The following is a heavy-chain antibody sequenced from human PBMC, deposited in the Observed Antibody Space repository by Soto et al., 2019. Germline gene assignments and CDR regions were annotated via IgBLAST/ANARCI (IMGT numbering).Heavy chain of an antibody. D-gene: IGHD6-19*01. V-gene: IGHV4-34*01. J-gene: IGHJ4*02. CDR1: GGSFSGYY. CDR2: INHSGST. Sequence: QVQLQQWGAGLLKPSETLSLTCAVYGGSFSGYYWSWIRQPPGKGLEWIGEINHSGSTNYNPSLKSRVTISVDTSKNQFSLKLSSVTAADTAVYYCARQRYSSGWYRRYYFDYWGQGTLVTVSS. CDR3: ARQRYSSGWYRRYYFDY.